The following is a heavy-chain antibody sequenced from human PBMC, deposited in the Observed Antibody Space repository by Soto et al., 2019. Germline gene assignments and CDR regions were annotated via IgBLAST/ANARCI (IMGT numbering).Heavy chain of an antibody. CDR1: GGTFSSYA. D-gene: IGHD3-22*01. V-gene: IGHV1-69*06. Sequence: SVKVSCKASGGTFSSYAISWVRQAPGQGLEWMGGIIPIFGTANYAQKFQGRVTITADKSTSTAYMELSSLRSEDTAVYYCARTYYYDSSGPFDYWGQGTLVPVSP. CDR3: ARTYYYDSSGPFDY. CDR2: IIPIFGTA. J-gene: IGHJ4*02.